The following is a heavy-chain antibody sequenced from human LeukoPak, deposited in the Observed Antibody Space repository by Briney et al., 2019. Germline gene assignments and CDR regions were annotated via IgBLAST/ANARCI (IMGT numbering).Heavy chain of an antibody. V-gene: IGHV4-34*01. CDR3: TRLAKNYDSSGYYYSYYYYYMDV. J-gene: IGHJ6*03. Sequence: SETLSLTCAVYGGSFSGYYWSWIRQPPGKGLEWIGGINHSGSTNYNPSLKSRVTISVDTSKNQFSLKLSSVTAADTAVYYCTRLAKNYDSSGYYYSYYYYYMDVWGKGTTVTVSS. CDR2: INHSGST. CDR1: GGSFSGYY. D-gene: IGHD3-22*01.